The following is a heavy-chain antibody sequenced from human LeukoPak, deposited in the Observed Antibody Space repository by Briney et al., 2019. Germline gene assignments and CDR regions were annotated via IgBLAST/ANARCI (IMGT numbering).Heavy chain of an antibody. D-gene: IGHD2-2*02. V-gene: IGHV1-2*02. J-gene: IGHJ5*02. CDR3: AREENQLLYVAGYWFDP. CDR1: GYTFTGYY. CDR2: INPNSGGT. Sequence: GASVKVSCKSSGYTFTGYYMHWVRQAPGQGLAWMGWINPNSGGTNYAQKFQGRVTMTRDTSISTAYMELSRLRSDDTAVYYCAREENQLLYVAGYWFDPWGQGTLVTVSS.